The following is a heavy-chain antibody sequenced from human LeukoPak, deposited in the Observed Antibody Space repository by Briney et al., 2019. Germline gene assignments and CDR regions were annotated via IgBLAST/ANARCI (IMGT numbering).Heavy chain of an antibody. CDR1: GFTFSSNW. CDR2: IKQEGSEK. CDR3: ARGGSRYDN. D-gene: IGHD3-22*01. Sequence: GGSLSLSCAASGFTFSSNWISWVRQAPGKGLEWVANIKQEGSEKYYVDSVKGRFSISRDNAKNSLYLQMNSLRAEDTAVYYCARGGSRYDNWGQGTLVTVSS. V-gene: IGHV3-7*01. J-gene: IGHJ4*02.